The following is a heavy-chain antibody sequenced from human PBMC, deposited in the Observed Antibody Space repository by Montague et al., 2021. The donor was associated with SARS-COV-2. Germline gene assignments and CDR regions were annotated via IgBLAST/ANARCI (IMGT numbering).Heavy chain of an antibody. CDR3: ARRGSSVWGVTVSAELDY. D-gene: IGHD3-10*01. CDR1: VWSNRGED. J-gene: IGHJ4*02. Sequence: SETLSLTCSVYVWSNRGEDRNWTRLHPSQQKESYGVISLSERTNNNPSLKSRVIISVDTSRNQFSLTLSSVTAADTAVYYCARRGSSVWGVTVSAELDYWGQGIMVIVYS. CDR2: ISLSERT. V-gene: IGHV4-34*01.